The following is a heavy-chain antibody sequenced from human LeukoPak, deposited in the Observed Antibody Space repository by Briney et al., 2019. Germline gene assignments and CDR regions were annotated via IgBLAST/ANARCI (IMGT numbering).Heavy chain of an antibody. CDR2: IIPIFGTA. CDR1: VGTFSSYA. D-gene: IGHD3-10*01. V-gene: IGHV1-69*01. CDR3: ARDEIMVRGAHMDV. J-gene: IGHJ6*03. Sequence: SVKVSCKASVGTFSSYAISWVRQAPGQGLEWMGGIIPIFGTANYAQKFQGRVTITADESTSTAYMELSSLRSEDTAVYYCARDEIMVRGAHMDVWGKGTTVTVSS.